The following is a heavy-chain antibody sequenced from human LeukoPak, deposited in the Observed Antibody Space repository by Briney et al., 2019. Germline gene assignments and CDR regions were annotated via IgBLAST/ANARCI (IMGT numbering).Heavy chain of an antibody. D-gene: IGHD3-9*01. CDR1: GGSVRSGNYF. J-gene: IGHJ6*02. V-gene: IGHV4-61*01. Sequence: SETLSLTCTVSGGSVRSGNYFWSWIRQSPGKGLEWIGYIYFRGNTKYSPALESRVTISEDPSKNQFSLRLTSLTAADTAVYYCARVDWWFDIMTGWPAITNNGMDVWGQGTTVIVSS. CDR3: ARVDWWFDIMTGWPAITNNGMDV. CDR2: IYFRGNT.